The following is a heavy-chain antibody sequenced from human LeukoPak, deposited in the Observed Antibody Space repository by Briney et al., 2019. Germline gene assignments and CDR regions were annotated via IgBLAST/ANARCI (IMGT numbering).Heavy chain of an antibody. J-gene: IGHJ4*02. Sequence: PGGSLRLSCAASGFTFSSYSMNWVRQAPGKGLEWVSSISSSSGYIYYADSVKGRFTISRDNAKNSLYLQMNSLRAEDTAVYYCARVMESRLPAAIGASDYWGQGTLVTVSS. CDR1: GFTFSSYS. CDR2: ISSSSGYI. D-gene: IGHD2-2*01. CDR3: ARVMESRLPAAIGASDY. V-gene: IGHV3-21*01.